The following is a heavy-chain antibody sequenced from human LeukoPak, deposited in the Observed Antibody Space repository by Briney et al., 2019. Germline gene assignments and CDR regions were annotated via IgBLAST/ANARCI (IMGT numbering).Heavy chain of an antibody. J-gene: IGHJ4*02. Sequence: SETPSLTCTVSGGSISSYYWSWIRQSPGKGLEWIGFIYYSGSTTYNPSLKSRVTISVDTSKNQFSLKLSSVTAADTAVYYCARDKKGTSCYDYWGQGTLVTVSS. CDR3: ARDKKGTSCYDY. CDR1: GGSISSYY. D-gene: IGHD2-2*01. V-gene: IGHV4-59*01. CDR2: IYYSGST.